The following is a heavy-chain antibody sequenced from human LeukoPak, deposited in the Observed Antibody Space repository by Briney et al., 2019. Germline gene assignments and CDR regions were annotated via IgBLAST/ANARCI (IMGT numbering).Heavy chain of an antibody. J-gene: IGHJ4*02. CDR2: MNPNSGNT. Sequence: ASVKVPCKASGYTFTSYDINWVRQATGQGLEWMGWMNPNSGNTGYAQKFQGRVTMTRNTSISTAYMELSSLRSEDTAVYYCARGMGRTMVRGVLYWGQGTLVTVSP. CDR1: GYTFTSYD. D-gene: IGHD3-10*01. CDR3: ARGMGRTMVRGVLY. V-gene: IGHV1-8*01.